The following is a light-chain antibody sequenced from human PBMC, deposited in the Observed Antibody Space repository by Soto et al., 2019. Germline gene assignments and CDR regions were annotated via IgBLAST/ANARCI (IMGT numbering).Light chain of an antibody. CDR3: AAWDDSLNGWV. Sequence: QSVLTQPPSASGTPGQRVTISCSGSSSNIGSNIVNWYQQFPGTAPKLLIYSNNQRPSGVPDRFSSSKSGTSASLAISGLQSEDEADYYCAAWDDSLNGWVFGGGTKLTVL. V-gene: IGLV1-44*01. CDR1: SSNIGSNI. J-gene: IGLJ3*02. CDR2: SNN.